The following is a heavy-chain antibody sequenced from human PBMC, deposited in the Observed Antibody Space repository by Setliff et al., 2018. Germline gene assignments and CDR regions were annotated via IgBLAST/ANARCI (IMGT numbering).Heavy chain of an antibody. CDR3: ARAPPNRYSGSYEYFYMDV. V-gene: IGHV4-4*08. CDR2: IYSSGRT. Sequence: SETLSLTCTVSGGSISSYYWIWIRQPPGKGLEWIGYIYSSGRTNYNPSLKSRVTLSVDTSNNQFSLKVSSVTAADTAVYYCARAPPNRYSGSYEYFYMDVWGKGATVTVSS. J-gene: IGHJ6*03. CDR1: GGSISSYY. D-gene: IGHD1-26*01.